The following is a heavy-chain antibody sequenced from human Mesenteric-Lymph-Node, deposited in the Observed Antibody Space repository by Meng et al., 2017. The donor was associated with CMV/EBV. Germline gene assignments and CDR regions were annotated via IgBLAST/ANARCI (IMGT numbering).Heavy chain of an antibody. CDR1: GYSFTSYW. CDR3: ARSVGGYCSGGSCYGAFDI. D-gene: IGHD2-15*01. V-gene: IGHV5-51*01. J-gene: IGHJ3*02. CDR2: IYPGDSDT. Sequence: KVSCKGSGYSFTSYWIGWVRQMPGKGLEWMGSIYPGDSDTRYSPSFQGQVTISADKSISTAYLQWSSLKASDTAMYYCARSVGGYCSGGSCYGAFDIWGQGTMVTVSS.